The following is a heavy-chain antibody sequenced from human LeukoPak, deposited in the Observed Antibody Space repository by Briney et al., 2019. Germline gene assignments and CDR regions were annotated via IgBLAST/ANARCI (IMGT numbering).Heavy chain of an antibody. D-gene: IGHD6-13*01. CDR2: INHSGST. V-gene: IGHV4-34*01. CDR3: ARRGIAAARDY. CDR1: GRSFSGYY. Sequence: SETLSLTCALYGRSFSGYYWSWIRQPPGKGLEWIGEINHSGSTNYNPSLKSRVTISVDTSKNQFSLKLSSVTAADTAVYYCARRGIAAARDYWGQGTLVTVSS. J-gene: IGHJ4*02.